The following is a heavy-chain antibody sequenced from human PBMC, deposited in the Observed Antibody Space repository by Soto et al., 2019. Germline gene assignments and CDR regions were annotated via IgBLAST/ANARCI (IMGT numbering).Heavy chain of an antibody. J-gene: IGHJ4*02. D-gene: IGHD3-9*01. V-gene: IGHV1-69*13. Sequence: ASVKVSCKASGGTFSSYAISWVRQAPGQGLEWMGGIIPIFGTANYAQKFQGRVTITADESTSTAYMELSSLRSEDTAVYYCAILTGYYLFDYWGQGTLVTVSS. CDR1: GGTFSSYA. CDR2: IIPIFGTA. CDR3: AILTGYYLFDY.